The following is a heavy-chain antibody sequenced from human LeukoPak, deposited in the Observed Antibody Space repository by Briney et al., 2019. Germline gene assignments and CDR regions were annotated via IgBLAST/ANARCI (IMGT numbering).Heavy chain of an antibody. CDR1: GGSISSSSYY. D-gene: IGHD3-3*01. V-gene: IGHV4-61*02. Sequence: SETLSLTCTVSGGSISSSSYYWGWIRQPAGKGLEWIGRIYTSGSTNYNPSLKSRVTISVDTSKNQFSLKLSSVTAADTAVYYCASGGAIFGVDLDYWGQGTLVTVSS. CDR2: IYTSGST. J-gene: IGHJ4*02. CDR3: ASGGAIFGVDLDY.